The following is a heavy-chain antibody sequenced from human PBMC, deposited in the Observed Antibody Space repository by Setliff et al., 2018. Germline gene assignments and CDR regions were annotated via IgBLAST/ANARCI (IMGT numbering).Heavy chain of an antibody. D-gene: IGHD6-19*01. CDR2: IYTSGII. CDR1: GASITSYY. V-gene: IGHV4-4*08. J-gene: IGHJ4*02. CDR3: ARGNSRSSVWYVVPHFDY. Sequence: PSETLSLTCSVSGASITSYYWSWIRQPPGRGLEYIGYIYTSGIINYNPSLKSRVTMSLDTSKNQFSLRLKSVTAADTAVYYCARGNSRSSVWYVVPHFDYWGQGTLVTVSS.